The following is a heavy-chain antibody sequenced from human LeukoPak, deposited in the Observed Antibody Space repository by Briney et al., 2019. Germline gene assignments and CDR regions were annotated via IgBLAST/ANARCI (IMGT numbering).Heavy chain of an antibody. V-gene: IGHV3-53*01. J-gene: IGHJ4*02. CDR3: AKAAAGTEYFDY. Sequence: GGSLRLSCAASGFTVSSNYMSWVRQAPGKGLEWVSVIYSGGSTYYADSVKGRFTISRDNSKNTLYLQMNSLRAEDTAVYYCAKAAAGTEYFDYWGQGTLVTVSS. CDR2: IYSGGST. CDR1: GFTVSSNY. D-gene: IGHD6-13*01.